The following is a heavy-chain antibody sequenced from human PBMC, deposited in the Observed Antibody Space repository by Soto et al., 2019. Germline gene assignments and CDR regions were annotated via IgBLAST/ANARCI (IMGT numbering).Heavy chain of an antibody. Sequence: QVQLQQSGPRLVKPSETLSLTCTVSSGPSRSYNWGWIRQSPRRGLEWIGYVYYTGDTAYNPSLKSRVTLSADTSTNNLPLLLSSVTAADTAVYYCVRQGIDYLHGLEDVWGQGTTVTVSS. J-gene: IGHJ6*02. V-gene: IGHV4-59*08. CDR1: SGPSRSYN. D-gene: IGHD1-26*01. CDR3: VRQGIDYLHGLEDV. CDR2: VYYTGDT.